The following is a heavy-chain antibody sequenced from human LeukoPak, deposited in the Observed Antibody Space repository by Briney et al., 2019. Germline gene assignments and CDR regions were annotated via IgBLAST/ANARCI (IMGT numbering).Heavy chain of an antibody. Sequence: PGGSLRLSCAASGFTFSSYAMSWVRPAPGEGLGWVSAISGSGGSTYYADSVKGRFTISRDNSKNTLYLQMNSLRAEDTAVYYCAKDDSGLPDWFDPWGQGTLVTVSS. D-gene: IGHD3-10*01. CDR1: GFTFSSYA. CDR2: ISGSGGST. V-gene: IGHV3-23*01. CDR3: AKDDSGLPDWFDP. J-gene: IGHJ5*02.